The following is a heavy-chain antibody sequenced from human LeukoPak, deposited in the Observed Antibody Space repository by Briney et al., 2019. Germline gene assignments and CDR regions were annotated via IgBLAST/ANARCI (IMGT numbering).Heavy chain of an antibody. V-gene: IGHV4-34*01. CDR3: ARGRYSSGWYGGYYMDV. CDR2: INHSGST. D-gene: IGHD6-19*01. CDR1: GGSFSGYY. J-gene: IGHJ6*03. Sequence: PSETLSLTCAVYGGSFSGYYWSWIRQPPGKGLEWIGEINHSGSTNYNPSLKSRVTISVDTSKNQFSLKLSSVTAADTAVYYCARGRYSSGWYGGYYMDVWGKGTTVTVPS.